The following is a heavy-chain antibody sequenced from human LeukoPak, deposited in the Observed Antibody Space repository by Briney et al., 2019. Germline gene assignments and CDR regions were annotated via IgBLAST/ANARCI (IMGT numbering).Heavy chain of an antibody. CDR3: ASLQGDMVRSGPGAFDI. J-gene: IGHJ3*02. CDR2: IWYDGSNK. V-gene: IGHV3-33*08. D-gene: IGHD3-10*01. CDR1: GFTFSSYA. Sequence: GGSLRLSCAASGFTFSSYAMSWVRQAPGKGLEWVAVIWYDGSNKYYADSVKGRFTISRDNSKNTLYLQMNSLRAEDTAVYYCASLQGDMVRSGPGAFDIWGQGTMVTVSS.